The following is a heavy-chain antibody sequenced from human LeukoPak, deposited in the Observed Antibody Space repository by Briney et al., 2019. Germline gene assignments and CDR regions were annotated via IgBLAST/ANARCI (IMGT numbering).Heavy chain of an antibody. CDR2: ISAYNGNT. V-gene: IGHV1-18*01. CDR1: GYTFTSYG. CDR3: ARDGPYYCSGGSCYSEGETPY. Sequence: GASVKVSCKASGYTFTSYGISWVRQAPGQGLEWMGWISAYNGNTNYAQKFQGRVTITADESTSTAYMELSSLRSDDTAVYYCARDGPYYCSGGSCYSEGETPYWGQGTLVTVSS. D-gene: IGHD2-15*01. J-gene: IGHJ4*02.